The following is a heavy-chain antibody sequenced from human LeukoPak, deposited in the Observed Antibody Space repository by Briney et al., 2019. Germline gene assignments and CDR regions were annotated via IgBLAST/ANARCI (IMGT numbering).Heavy chain of an antibody. CDR2: TYYRSKWYN. Sequence: SQTLSLTCAISGDSFSSNSAAWNWIRQSPSRGLEWLGRTYYRSKWYNDYAVSVKSRITINPDTSKNQFSLQLNSVTPEDTAVYYCARDHCSGGSCFPARFDPWGQGTLVTVSS. V-gene: IGHV6-1*01. CDR3: ARDHCSGGSCFPARFDP. J-gene: IGHJ5*02. D-gene: IGHD2-15*01. CDR1: GDSFSSNSAA.